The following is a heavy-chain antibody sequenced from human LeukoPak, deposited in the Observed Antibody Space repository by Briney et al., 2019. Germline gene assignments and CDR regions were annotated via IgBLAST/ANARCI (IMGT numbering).Heavy chain of an antibody. V-gene: IGHV1-69*05. D-gene: IGHD4-17*01. Sequence: SVKVSXKASGGTFSSYAISWVRQAPGQGLEWMGRIIPIFGTANYAQKFQGRVTITTDESTSTAYMELSSLRSEDTAVYHCARSSPYGDYLFDYWGQGTLVTVSS. CDR3: ARSSPYGDYLFDY. J-gene: IGHJ4*02. CDR2: IIPIFGTA. CDR1: GGTFSSYA.